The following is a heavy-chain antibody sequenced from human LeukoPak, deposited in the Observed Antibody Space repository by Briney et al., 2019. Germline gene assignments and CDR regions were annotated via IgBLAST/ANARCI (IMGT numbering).Heavy chain of an antibody. D-gene: IGHD2-21*02. CDR2: FYYGGRT. J-gene: IGHJ4*02. CDR1: GGSVSGYY. V-gene: IGHV4-59*02. CDR3: ARAPSYCGGDCTVYFDY. Sequence: SETLSLTCTVSGGSVSGYYWNWIRQPPGKGLEWITYFYYGGRTNYNPSLRSRVTVSVDTSKNQFSLKLNSVTAADTAVYYCARAPSYCGGDCTVYFDYWGQGTLVTVSS.